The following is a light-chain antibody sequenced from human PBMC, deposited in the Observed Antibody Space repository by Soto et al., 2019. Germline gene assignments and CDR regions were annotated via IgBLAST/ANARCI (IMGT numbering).Light chain of an antibody. V-gene: IGLV1-36*01. Sequence: QSVLTQPPSVSEAPRQRVTISCSGSSSIIGNNAVNWYQQLPGQAPKIVIYYDDLLTSGVSDRFSGSKSGTSASLAISGLQSDDEADYYCAAWDDSLNAYVFGPGTKLTVL. J-gene: IGLJ1*01. CDR1: SSIIGNNA. CDR2: YDD. CDR3: AAWDDSLNAYV.